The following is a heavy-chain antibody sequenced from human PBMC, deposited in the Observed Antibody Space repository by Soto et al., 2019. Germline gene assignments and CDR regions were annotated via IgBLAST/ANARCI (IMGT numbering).Heavy chain of an antibody. D-gene: IGHD6-6*01. J-gene: IGHJ4*02. Sequence: GGSLRLSCAASGFTFSSYDMHWVRQATGKGLEWVSAIGTAGDTYYPGSVKGRFTISRDNSKNTLYLQMNSLRAEDKAVYYCANTIHSRSVGYWGQGTLVTVSS. CDR3: ANTIHSRSVGY. CDR1: GFTFSSYD. V-gene: IGHV3-13*01. CDR2: IGTAGDT.